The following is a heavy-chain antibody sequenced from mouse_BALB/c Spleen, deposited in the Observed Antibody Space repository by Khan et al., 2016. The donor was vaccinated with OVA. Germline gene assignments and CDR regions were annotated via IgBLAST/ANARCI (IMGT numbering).Heavy chain of an antibody. Sequence: QVRLQQSGAELVKPGASVRLSCKASGYSFTSYYLYWVKQRPGHGLEWIGDIKPSNGGTHFNEKFKNKVTLTVDKSSSTAYMQLSSLTSEDSAVYYCTRSGYGTFAYWGQGTLVTVSA. J-gene: IGHJ3*01. D-gene: IGHD2-1*01. V-gene: IGHV1S81*02. CDR3: TRSGYGTFAY. CDR2: IKPSNGGT. CDR1: GYSFTSYY.